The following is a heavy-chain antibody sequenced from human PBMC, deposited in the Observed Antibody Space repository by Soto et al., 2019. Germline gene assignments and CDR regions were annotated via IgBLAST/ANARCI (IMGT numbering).Heavy chain of an antibody. J-gene: IGHJ4*02. CDR3: AKDRDFWSDYYTSFDY. CDR1: GFTFSNYA. V-gene: IGHV3-23*01. D-gene: IGHD3-3*01. Sequence: PGGSLRLSCAASGFTFSNYAMSWVRQAPGKGLQWVSGIDSSGGTTDYADSAKGRFTISRDNSRNTPYLQVNSVRAEDAAVYYCAKDRDFWSDYYTSFDYWGQGTLFSVSS. CDR2: IDSSGGTT.